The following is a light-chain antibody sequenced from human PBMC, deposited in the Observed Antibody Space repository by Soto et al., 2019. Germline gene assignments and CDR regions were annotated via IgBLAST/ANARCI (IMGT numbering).Light chain of an antibody. Sequence: DIQMTQSPSSLSASVGDRVTITCRASQGIGHYLVWYQQRPGKVPKLLIYGASTLQSGVPSRFSGSGSGTEFTLTISSLQPEDVATYYCQKYNIAPRTFDQGTKVEI. J-gene: IGKJ1*01. V-gene: IGKV1-27*01. CDR1: QGIGHY. CDR2: GAS. CDR3: QKYNIAPRT.